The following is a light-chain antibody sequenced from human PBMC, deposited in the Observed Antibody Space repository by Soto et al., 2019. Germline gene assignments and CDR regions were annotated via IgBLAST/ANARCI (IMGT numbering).Light chain of an antibody. V-gene: IGLV2-14*01. CDR2: EVS. J-gene: IGLJ2*01. CDR3: HSYGGNIRVA. Sequence: QSVLTQPASVSGSPGQSITISCTGTSSDVGGYNYVSWYQQHPGTAPKLMIYEVSNRPSGVSNRFSGSKSGNTASLTISELQPEDDAYYYWHSYGGNIRVAFGGGTKLTVL. CDR1: SSDVGGYNY.